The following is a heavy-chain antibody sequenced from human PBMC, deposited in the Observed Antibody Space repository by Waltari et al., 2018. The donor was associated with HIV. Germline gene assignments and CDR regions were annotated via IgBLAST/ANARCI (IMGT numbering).Heavy chain of an antibody. CDR2: VVESGNT. J-gene: IGHJ6*02. D-gene: IGHD3-10*02. CDR3: ARGRGGFSSIWYFYVLDV. Sequence: GTRLLKPSEPLSPTCGVSGGSLSNYFWTWIRQTPGKGLEYIGEVVESGNTLYQSSFKSRAVISVDPPKNLFALRLTSVNVADTGVYYCARGRGGFSSIWYFYVLDVWGPGTTVIVS. CDR1: GGSLSNYF. V-gene: IGHV4-34*01.